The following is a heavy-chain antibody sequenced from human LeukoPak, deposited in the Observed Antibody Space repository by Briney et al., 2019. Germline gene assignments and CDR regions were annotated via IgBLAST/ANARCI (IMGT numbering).Heavy chain of an antibody. J-gene: IGHJ4*02. CDR2: ISGSGGST. CDR3: AKAVLLWFGESDY. D-gene: IGHD3-10*01. V-gene: IGHV3-23*01. CDR1: GFTFSSYA. Sequence: GGSLRLSCAASGFTFSSYAMSWVRQAPGKGLEWVSAISGSGGSTYYADSVKGRFTISRDNSKNTLYLQMNSLRAEDTAVYYCAKAVLLWFGESDYWGQRTLVTVSS.